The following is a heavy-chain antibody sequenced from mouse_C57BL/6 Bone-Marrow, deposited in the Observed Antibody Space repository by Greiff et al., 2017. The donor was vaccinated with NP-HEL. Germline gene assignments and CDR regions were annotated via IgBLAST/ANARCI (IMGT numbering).Heavy chain of an antibody. CDR3: ALLTTRVYYAMDY. V-gene: IGHV14-3*01. Sequence: VQLKQSVAELVRPGASVKLSCTASGFNITNTYMHWVKQRPEQGLEWIGRIDPANGNTKYAPKFQGKATITADTSSNTAYLQLSSLTSEDTAIYYCALLTTRVYYAMDYWGQGTSVTVSS. CDR2: IDPANGNT. CDR1: GFNITNTY. J-gene: IGHJ4*01. D-gene: IGHD2-12*01.